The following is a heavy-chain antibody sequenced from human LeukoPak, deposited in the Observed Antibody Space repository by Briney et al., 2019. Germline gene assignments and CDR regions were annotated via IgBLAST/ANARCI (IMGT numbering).Heavy chain of an antibody. J-gene: IGHJ4*02. CDR1: GFTFSTYG. CDR3: AKGKKDYYESSGYYYLPDY. D-gene: IGHD3-22*01. CDR2: LRYDGSNK. V-gene: IGHV3-30*02. Sequence: GGSLRLSCAASGFTFSTYGMHWVRQAPGKGLEWVAFLRYDGSNKYYADSVKGRFTISRDNSKNTLYLQMNSLRAEDTAIYYCAKGKKDYYESSGYYYLPDYWGQGTLVTVSS.